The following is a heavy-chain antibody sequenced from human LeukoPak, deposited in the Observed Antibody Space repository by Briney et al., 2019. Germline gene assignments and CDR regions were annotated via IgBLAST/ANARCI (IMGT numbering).Heavy chain of an antibody. CDR3: ATGRYRW. V-gene: IGHV4-39*05. J-gene: IGHJ4*02. CDR2: IYFSGTT. D-gene: IGHD5-24*01. CDR1: GGSISGSSYY. Sequence: SETPSLTCTVSGGSISGSSYYWGWIRQPPGKGLEWIGSIYFSGTTYYKSSLRSRLTISVDTSKNQFSLKLSSVTAADTAMYYCATGRYRWWGRGTLVTVSS.